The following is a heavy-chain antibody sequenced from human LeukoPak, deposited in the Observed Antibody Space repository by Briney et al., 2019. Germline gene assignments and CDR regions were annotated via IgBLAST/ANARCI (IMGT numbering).Heavy chain of an antibody. J-gene: IGHJ3*02. D-gene: IGHD3-22*01. CDR1: GYTFTTYD. CDR3: ARGEHDYDSSAFYYGAFDI. Sequence: ASVKVSCKASGYTFTTYDINWVRQATGQGLEWMGWMNPNTGNTGYAQKFQGRVTVTRTTSTTTAHMELSGLTSEDTAIYYCARGEHDYDSSAFYYGAFDIWGQGTMVTVSS. V-gene: IGHV1-8*01. CDR2: MNPNTGNT.